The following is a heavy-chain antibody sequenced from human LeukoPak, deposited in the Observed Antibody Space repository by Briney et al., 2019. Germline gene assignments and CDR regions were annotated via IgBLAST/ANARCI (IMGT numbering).Heavy chain of an antibody. J-gene: IGHJ4*02. Sequence: SETLSLTCIVSGYSISSGYYWDWIRQPPGKGLEWIGSIYHSGNTYYNPSLESRVTISVDTSKNQFSLKLSSVTAADTAVYYCARHHDIVVVPAANFDYWGQGTLVTVSS. CDR1: GYSISSGYY. V-gene: IGHV4-38-2*02. CDR3: ARHHDIVVVPAANFDY. D-gene: IGHD2-2*01. CDR2: IYHSGNT.